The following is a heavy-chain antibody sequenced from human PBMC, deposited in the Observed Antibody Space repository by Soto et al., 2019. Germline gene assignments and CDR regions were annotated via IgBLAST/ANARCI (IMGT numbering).Heavy chain of an antibody. D-gene: IGHD2-8*01. CDR3: ARDRGIYCTNGVCYDPPWYYMDV. CDR1: GYTFTGYY. V-gene: IGHV1-2*04. J-gene: IGHJ6*03. CDR2: INPNSGGT. Sequence: ASVKVSCKASGYTFTGYYMHWVRQAPGQGLEWMGWINPNSGGTNYAQKFQGWVTMTRDTSISTAYMELSRLRSDDTAVYYCARDRGIYCTNGVCYDPPWYYMDVWGKGTTVTVSS.